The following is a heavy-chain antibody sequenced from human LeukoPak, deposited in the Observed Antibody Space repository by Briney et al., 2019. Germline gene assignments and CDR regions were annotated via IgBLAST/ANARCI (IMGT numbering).Heavy chain of an antibody. CDR1: GGSISSYY. V-gene: IGHV4-4*09. CDR3: ARQGCSSTSCYMFHWFDP. J-gene: IGHJ5*02. D-gene: IGHD2-2*02. CDR2: IYTSGST. Sequence: SETLSLTCTVSGGSISSYYWSWIRQPPGKGLEWIGYIYTSGSTNYNPSLKCRVTISVDTSKNQFSLKLSSVTAADTAVYYCARQGCSSTSCYMFHWFDPWGQGTLVTVSS.